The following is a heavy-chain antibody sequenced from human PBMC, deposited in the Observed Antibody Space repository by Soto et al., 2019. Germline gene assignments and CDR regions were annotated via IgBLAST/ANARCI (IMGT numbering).Heavy chain of an antibody. J-gene: IGHJ5*02. CDR1: GFTFSNYA. D-gene: IGHD6-13*01. V-gene: IGHV3-23*01. CDR3: AKGGDSSSWKNWFDP. CDR2: ISGSGSSI. Sequence: EVQLLESGGGLVQPGGSLRLSCAASGFTFSNYAMTWVRQAPGKGLEWVPGISGSGSSIYYADSVKGRFTISRDNSKNTLYLQMNSLRAEDTAVYYCAKGGDSSSWKNWFDPWGQGTLVTVSS.